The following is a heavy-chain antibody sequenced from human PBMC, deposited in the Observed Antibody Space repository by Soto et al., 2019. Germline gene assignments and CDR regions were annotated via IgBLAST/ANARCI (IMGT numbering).Heavy chain of an antibody. Sequence: SETLSLTCTVSGDSIRSYYWTWIRQPPGKGLELIGYIYYSGSTRYNPSLKSRVTISVDMSKNQFSLKLSSVIAADTAVYYCARAYGGFDNGLDVWGQGTSGIVS. CDR2: IYYSGST. CDR3: ARAYGGFDNGLDV. CDR1: GDSIRSYY. V-gene: IGHV4-59*01. J-gene: IGHJ6*02. D-gene: IGHD5-12*01.